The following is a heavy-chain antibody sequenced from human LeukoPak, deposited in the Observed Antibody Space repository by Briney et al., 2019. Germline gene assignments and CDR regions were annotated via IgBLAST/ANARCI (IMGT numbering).Heavy chain of an antibody. CDR1: GYTFTSYA. CDR2: INAGNGNT. CDR3: ARVSGRITIFGVVGGAFDI. Sequence: ASVKVSCKASGYTFTSYAMHWVRQAPGQRLEWMGWINAGNGNTKYSQKFQGRVTITADESTSIAYMELSSLRSEDTAVYYCARVSGRITIFGVVGGAFDIWGQGTMVTVSS. J-gene: IGHJ3*02. V-gene: IGHV1-3*01. D-gene: IGHD3-3*01.